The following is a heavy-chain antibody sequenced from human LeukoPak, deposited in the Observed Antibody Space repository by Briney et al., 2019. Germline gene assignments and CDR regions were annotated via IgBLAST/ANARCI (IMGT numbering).Heavy chain of an antibody. CDR1: GFTFSNYW. V-gene: IGHV3-74*01. CDR2: INTDGSSA. J-gene: IGHJ4*02. Sequence: RGSLRLSCAASGFTFSNYWMHWVRQAPGKGLVWVSRINTDGSSASYADSVKGRLTISRDNAKNTLYLQMDSLRAEDTAVYYCAREGGYSGYDWDYWGQGTLVTVSS. CDR3: AREGGYSGYDWDY. D-gene: IGHD5-12*01.